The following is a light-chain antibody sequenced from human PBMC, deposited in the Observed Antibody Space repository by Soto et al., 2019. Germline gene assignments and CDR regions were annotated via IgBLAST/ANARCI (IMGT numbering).Light chain of an antibody. CDR3: ASWDDVLHGPL. Sequence: QSVLTQPPSASGTPGQKVTISFSGTTYNFGTKTVSWYQQLTGAAPKLLIYRTAQLSSGVPDRFSGSKSGTSASLAISGLRSEDEAYYFCASWDDVLHGPLFGGGTKLTVL. CDR2: RTA. V-gene: IGLV1-44*01. J-gene: IGLJ2*01. CDR1: TYNFGTKT.